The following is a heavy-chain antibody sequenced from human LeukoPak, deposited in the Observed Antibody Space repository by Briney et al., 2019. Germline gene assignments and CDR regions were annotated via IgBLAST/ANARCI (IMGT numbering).Heavy chain of an antibody. CDR3: ARERLDYYSSSGFYGGNYDY. CDR2: IYYSGST. V-gene: IGHV4-39*07. D-gene: IGHD3-22*01. CDR1: GGSISSSSYY. J-gene: IGHJ4*02. Sequence: SETLSLTCAVSGGSISSSSYYWGWIRQPPGKGLEWIGSIYYSGSTSYNPSLKSRLTISIDTSKNQFSLKLSSVTAADTAVYYCARERLDYYSSSGFYGGNYDYWGQGTLVTVSS.